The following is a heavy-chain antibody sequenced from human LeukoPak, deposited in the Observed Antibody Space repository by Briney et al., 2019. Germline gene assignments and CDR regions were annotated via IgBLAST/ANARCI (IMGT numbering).Heavy chain of an antibody. CDR3: AKAPVTSCRGAFCYPLDS. D-gene: IGHD2-15*01. V-gene: IGHV3-23*01. Sequence: PGRSLRLSCAASGFTFSSYAMSWVRQAPGKGLEWVSATSSSDDGTYHAGSVRGRFTISRDSSKNTLYLQMNNLRTEDAAIYYCAKAPVTSCRGAFCYPLDSWGQGTLVTVSS. J-gene: IGHJ4*02. CDR2: TSSSDDGT. CDR1: GFTFSSYA.